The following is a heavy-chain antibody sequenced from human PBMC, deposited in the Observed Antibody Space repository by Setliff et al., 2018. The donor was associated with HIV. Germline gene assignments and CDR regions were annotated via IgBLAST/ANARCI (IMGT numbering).Heavy chain of an antibody. CDR3: ASGGVDFVWGSYSPVPI. J-gene: IGHJ3*02. CDR2: IYSSGST. D-gene: IGHD3-16*01. V-gene: IGHV4-39*02. Sequence: SETLSLTCTVYGASISDSNSYWGWIRQPPGKRPEWLGSIYSSGSTSYNPSLSSRPTISVDTSKSHVSLRLSSVTAADTGVYYCASGGVDFVWGSYSPVPIWGQGTMVTVS. CDR1: GASISDSNSY.